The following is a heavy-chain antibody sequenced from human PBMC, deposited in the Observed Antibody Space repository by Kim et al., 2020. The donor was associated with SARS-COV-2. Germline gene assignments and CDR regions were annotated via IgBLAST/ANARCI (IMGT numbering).Heavy chain of an antibody. Sequence: SETLSLTCTVSGYSISSGYYWGWIRQPPGKGLEWIGSIYHSGSTYYNPSLKSRVTISVDTSKNQFSLKLSSVTAADTAVYYCARDARPFRSGSGSSPGPSYGMDVWGQGTTVTVSS. V-gene: IGHV4-38-2*02. CDR2: IYHSGST. D-gene: IGHD3-10*01. CDR1: GYSISSGYY. CDR3: ARDARPFRSGSGSSPGPSYGMDV. J-gene: IGHJ6*02.